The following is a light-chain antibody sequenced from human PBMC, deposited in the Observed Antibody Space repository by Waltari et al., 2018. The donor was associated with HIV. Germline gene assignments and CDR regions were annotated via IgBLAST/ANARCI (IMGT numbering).Light chain of an antibody. CDR3: AAWDDSLDEYV. CDR2: SKN. Sequence: QSALTQPPSASGTPGQRVTMSCSGSSSNIGSKTVNWYQPLPGTAPKLCIFSKNQRPSGVPDRVSCSKSGTSASLAISGLQSEDEADYYCAAWDDSLDEYVFGTGTKVTVL. V-gene: IGLV1-44*01. J-gene: IGLJ1*01. CDR1: SSNIGSKT.